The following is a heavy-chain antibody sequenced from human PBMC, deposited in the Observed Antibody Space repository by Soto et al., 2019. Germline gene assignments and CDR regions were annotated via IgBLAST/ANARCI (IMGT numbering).Heavy chain of an antibody. D-gene: IGHD3-10*01. CDR1: GGSFSGYY. CDR2: INHSGST. V-gene: IGHV4-34*01. CDR3: ARGQGFGELLGGRAFDI. Sequence: SETLSLTCAVYGGSFSGYYWSWIRQPPGKGLEWIGEINHSGSTNYNPSLKSRVTISVDTSKNQFSLKLSSVTAADTAVYYCARGQGFGELLGGRAFDIWGQGTMVTVSS. J-gene: IGHJ3*02.